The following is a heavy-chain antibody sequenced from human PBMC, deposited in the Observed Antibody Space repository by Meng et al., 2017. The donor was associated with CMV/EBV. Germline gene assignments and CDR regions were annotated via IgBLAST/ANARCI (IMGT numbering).Heavy chain of an antibody. CDR1: GFTFSDYY. J-gene: IGHJ4*02. V-gene: IGHV3-11*04. CDR2: ISSSGSTI. D-gene: IGHD3-16*01. CDR3: ARDPGGVAITFGPDY. Sequence: SGFTFSDYYMSWIRQAPGKGLEWVSYISSSGSTIYYADSVKGRFTISRDNAKNSLYLQMNSLRAEDTAVYYCARDPGGVAITFGPDYWGQGTLVTVSS.